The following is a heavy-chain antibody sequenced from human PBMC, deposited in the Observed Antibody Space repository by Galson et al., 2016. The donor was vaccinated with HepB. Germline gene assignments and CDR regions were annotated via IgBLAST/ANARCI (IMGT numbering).Heavy chain of an antibody. CDR2: ISWNSDYL. Sequence: SLRLSCAASGFTLDDYALHWVRQAPGKGLEWVAVISWNSDYLVYADSVKGRFIISRDNARNSLFLQMNSLRPEDTAFYYCAKELDGEVAGPFYLWGRGTLVTVSS. CDR1: GFTLDDYA. CDR3: AKELDGEVAGPFYL. V-gene: IGHV3-9*01. D-gene: IGHD6-19*01. J-gene: IGHJ2*01.